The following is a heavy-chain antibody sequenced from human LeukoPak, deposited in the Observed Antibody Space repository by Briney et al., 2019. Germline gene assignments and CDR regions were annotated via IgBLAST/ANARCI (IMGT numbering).Heavy chain of an antibody. CDR1: GFTFSSYW. CDR3: ARSNYDSTTFYYHLDL. Sequence: GGSLRLSCAASGFTFSSYWMHWVRQAPGKGPVWVSRVDVHGQGTAYADSVKGRFTISRDNAKNTLSLQTNSLSAEDTAVYYCARSNYDSTTFYYHLDLWGQGTLVTVSS. CDR2: VDVHGQGT. V-gene: IGHV3-74*01. D-gene: IGHD2/OR15-2a*01. J-gene: IGHJ5*02.